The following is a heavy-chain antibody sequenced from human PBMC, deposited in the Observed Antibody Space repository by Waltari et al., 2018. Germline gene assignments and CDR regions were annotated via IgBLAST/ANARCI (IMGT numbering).Heavy chain of an antibody. CDR1: GFTFSSYW. J-gene: IGHJ4*02. V-gene: IGHV3-7*01. CDR2: IKQDGSEK. Sequence: EVQLVESGGGLVQPGGSLRLSCAASGFTFSSYWMSCVRQAPGKGLEWVVNIKQDGSEKYYVDAVKGRFTISRDNAKNSLYLQMNSLRAEDTAVYYCARHKWDIWFRELLTTYYFDYWGQGTLVTVSS. D-gene: IGHD3-10*01. CDR3: ARHKWDIWFRELLTTYYFDY.